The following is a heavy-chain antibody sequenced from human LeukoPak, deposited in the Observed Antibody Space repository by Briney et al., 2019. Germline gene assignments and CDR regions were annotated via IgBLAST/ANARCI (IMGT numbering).Heavy chain of an antibody. CDR2: IRYDASNT. J-gene: IGHJ4*02. Sequence: GGSLRLSCAASGFTFSSYGMHWVRQAPGKGLEWVAFIRYDASNTYYADSVKGRFTISRDNSKNTLYLQMNSLSSEDTAVYYCARGSSGIDFWGQGTLVTVSS. V-gene: IGHV3-30*02. D-gene: IGHD3-22*01. CDR3: ARGSSGIDF. CDR1: GFTFSSYG.